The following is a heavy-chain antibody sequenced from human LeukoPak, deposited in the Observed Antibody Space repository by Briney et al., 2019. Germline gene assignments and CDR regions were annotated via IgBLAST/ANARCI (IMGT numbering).Heavy chain of an antibody. Sequence: PSETLSLTCTVSGDSISGYYWSWIRHPPGKGLGWIGYIYYSGTTNYDPSLKSRVTIQVDTSKSQFSLKLSSVTAADTAVYYCARTYGSKSNYYFDYWGQGTLVTVSS. CDR3: ARTYGSKSNYYFDY. D-gene: IGHD3-10*01. CDR1: GDSISGYY. CDR2: IYYSGTT. J-gene: IGHJ4*02. V-gene: IGHV4-59*01.